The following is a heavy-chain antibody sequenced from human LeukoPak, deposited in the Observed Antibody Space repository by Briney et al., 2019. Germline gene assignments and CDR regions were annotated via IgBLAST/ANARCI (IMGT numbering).Heavy chain of an antibody. V-gene: IGHV3-23*01. Sequence: PGGSLRLSCAASGFTFSSYAMSWVRQAPGKGLEWVSAISGSGGSTYYADSVKGRFTISRDNSKNTLYLQMNSLRAEGTAVYYCAKGRRIAARPGAFDYWGQGTLVTVSS. D-gene: IGHD6-6*01. CDR2: ISGSGGST. CDR1: GFTFSSYA. CDR3: AKGRRIAARPGAFDY. J-gene: IGHJ4*02.